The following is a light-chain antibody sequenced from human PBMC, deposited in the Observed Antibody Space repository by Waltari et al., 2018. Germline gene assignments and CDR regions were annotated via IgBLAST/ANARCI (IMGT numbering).Light chain of an antibody. CDR2: VNSDGSH. J-gene: IGLJ3*02. CDR3: QTGGHGTWV. CDR1: SGYSSNV. V-gene: IGLV4-69*01. Sequence: LVLTQSPSASASLGASVKLTCTLSSGYSSNVIAWLQQQPGKGTRYLMKVNSDGSHRKGDDIPDRFSASKSGTECQLTISSLQSEDEADYFCQTGGHGTWVFGGGTKLTVL.